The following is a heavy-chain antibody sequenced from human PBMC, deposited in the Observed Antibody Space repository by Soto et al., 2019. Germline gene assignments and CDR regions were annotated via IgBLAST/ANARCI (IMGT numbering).Heavy chain of an antibody. J-gene: IGHJ4*02. CDR1: GGTFSSYA. CDR3: AREETPGIAAAGASPLNY. D-gene: IGHD6-13*01. V-gene: IGHV1-69*13. Sequence: GASVKVSCKASGGTFSSYAISWVRQAPGQGLEWMGGIIPIFGTANYAQKFQGRVTITADESTSTAYMELSSLRSEDTAVYYCAREETPGIAAAGASPLNYWGQGTPVTVSS. CDR2: IIPIFGTA.